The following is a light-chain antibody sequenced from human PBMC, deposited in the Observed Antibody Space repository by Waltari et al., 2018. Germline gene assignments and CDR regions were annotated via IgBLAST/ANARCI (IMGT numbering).Light chain of an antibody. CDR3: SSYTSSSTFV. V-gene: IGLV2-14*01. CDR2: DVS. Sequence: QSALPQPASVSGSPGLSITLPSTGTRSDAGGHHSVSWYQQHPGKAPKLMIYDVSKRPSGVSNRFSGSKSGNTASLTISGLQAEDEADYYCSSYTSSSTFVFGTGTKVTVL. J-gene: IGLJ1*01. CDR1: RSDAGGHHS.